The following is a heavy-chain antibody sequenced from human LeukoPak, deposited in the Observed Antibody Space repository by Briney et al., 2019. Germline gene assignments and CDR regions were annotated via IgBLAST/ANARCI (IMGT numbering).Heavy chain of an antibody. CDR3: ARATRYYGSGSYSDY. Sequence: GGSLRLSCAASGFTFSSYAMHRVRQAPGKGLEYVSAISSNGGSTYYANSVKGRFTISRDNSKNTLYLQMGSLRAEDMAVYYCARATRYYGSGSYSDYWGQGTLVTVSS. J-gene: IGHJ4*02. CDR2: ISSNGGST. CDR1: GFTFSSYA. D-gene: IGHD3-10*01. V-gene: IGHV3-64*01.